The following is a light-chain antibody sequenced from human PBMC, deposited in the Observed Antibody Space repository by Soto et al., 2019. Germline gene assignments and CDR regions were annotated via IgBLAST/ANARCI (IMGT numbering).Light chain of an antibody. V-gene: IGKV3-20*01. Sequence: IVLTQSPGTLSLSPGERATLSCRASRPVISGYFAWYQRKRGQAPSLLMYATSIRATGIPDRFSGSGFGTHFTLSISGVEPEDLAGYYWQQCGESPWPFGQGTEVQI. CDR1: RPVISGY. CDR3: QQCGESPWP. CDR2: ATS. J-gene: IGKJ1*01.